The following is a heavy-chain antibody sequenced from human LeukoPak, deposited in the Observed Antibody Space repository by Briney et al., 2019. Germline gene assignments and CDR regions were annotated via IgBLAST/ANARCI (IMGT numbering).Heavy chain of an antibody. Sequence: PGGSLRLPCAASGFTFSSYSMNWVRQAPGKGLEWVSSISSSSSYIYYADSVKGRFTISRDNAKNSLYLQMNSLRAEDTAVYYCARDGDYYDSSGYYWWGQGTLVTVSS. D-gene: IGHD3-22*01. CDR2: ISSSSSYI. J-gene: IGHJ4*02. V-gene: IGHV3-21*01. CDR1: GFTFSSYS. CDR3: ARDGDYYDSSGYYW.